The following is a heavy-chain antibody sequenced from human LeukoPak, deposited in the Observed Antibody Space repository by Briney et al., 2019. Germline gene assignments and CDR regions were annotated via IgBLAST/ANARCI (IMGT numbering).Heavy chain of an antibody. Sequence: GGSLRPFHAVSGTLHCDLWKLCGRQAPGKGLEWVANIKHDSSEKYYVDSVKGRFTISRDNAENSLYQQMNSLRAEDTAVYYCVNDLAARAGYWGPGT. CDR3: VNDLAARAGY. J-gene: IGHJ4*03. CDR2: IKHDSSEK. D-gene: IGHD6-25*01. V-gene: IGHV3-7*01. CDR1: GTLHCDLW.